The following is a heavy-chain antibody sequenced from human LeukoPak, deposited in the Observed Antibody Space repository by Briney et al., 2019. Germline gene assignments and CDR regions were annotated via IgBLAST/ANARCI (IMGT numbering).Heavy chain of an antibody. Sequence: GGSLRLSCAASGFTFDDYGMSWVRHAPGKGLEWVSGINWNGGSTGYADSVKGRFTISRDNAKNSLYLQMNSLRAEDTALYYCARDSPRGYCSGGSCYAWFDPWGQGTLVTVSS. CDR3: ARDSPRGYCSGGSCYAWFDP. D-gene: IGHD2-15*01. CDR1: GFTFDDYG. CDR2: INWNGGST. J-gene: IGHJ5*02. V-gene: IGHV3-20*04.